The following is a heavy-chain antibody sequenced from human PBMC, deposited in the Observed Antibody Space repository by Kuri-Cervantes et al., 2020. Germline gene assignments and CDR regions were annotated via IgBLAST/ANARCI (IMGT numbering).Heavy chain of an antibody. V-gene: IGHV1-8*01. CDR2: MNPNSGNA. Sequence: ASVKVSCKASGYTFTSYDINWVRQATGQGLEWMGWMNPNSGNAGYAQKFQGRVTMTRDTSISTAYMELSRLRSDDTAVYYCARDDSSWDAIDYWGQGTLVTVSS. J-gene: IGHJ4*02. CDR1: GYTFTSYD. D-gene: IGHD6-13*01. CDR3: ARDDSSWDAIDY.